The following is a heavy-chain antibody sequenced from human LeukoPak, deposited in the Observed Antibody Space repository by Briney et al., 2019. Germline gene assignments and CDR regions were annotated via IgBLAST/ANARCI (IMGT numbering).Heavy chain of an antibody. D-gene: IGHD3-10*01. V-gene: IGHV3-21*01. CDR1: GLTFSSYT. J-gene: IGHJ4*02. CDR3: ARHYYGSLGGLDY. Sequence: GGSLRLSCAASGLTFSSYTVNWVRQAPGGGLEWVSYISSSSSYIYYADSVKGRFTISRDNAKNSLYLQMNSLRVEDTAVYYCARHYYGSLGGLDYWGQGTRLTVSS. CDR2: ISSSSSYI.